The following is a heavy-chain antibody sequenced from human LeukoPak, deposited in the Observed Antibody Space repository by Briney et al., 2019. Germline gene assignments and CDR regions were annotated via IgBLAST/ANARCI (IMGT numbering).Heavy chain of an antibody. CDR3: ARSLYSSSWYDYYYYGMDV. Sequence: GGSLRLSCAAPGFTFSSYSMNWVRQAPGKGLEWVSSISSSSSYIYYADSVKGRFTISRDNAKNSLYLQMNSLRAEDTAVYYCARSLYSSSWYDYYYYGMDVWGQGTTVTVSS. D-gene: IGHD6-13*01. V-gene: IGHV3-21*01. CDR1: GFTFSSYS. CDR2: ISSSSSYI. J-gene: IGHJ6*02.